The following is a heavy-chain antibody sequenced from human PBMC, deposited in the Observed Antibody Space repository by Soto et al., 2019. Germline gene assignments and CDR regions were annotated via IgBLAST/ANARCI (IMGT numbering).Heavy chain of an antibody. CDR3: ARRGSSSWYGY. CDR1: GDSVSSRFW. D-gene: IGHD6-13*01. Sequence: PSETLSLTCAVSGDSVSSRFWWSWVRQSPGKGLEWIGEIYHSGSANYNPSLKSRVTMSVDNSKNQFSLKLNSVTAADTAVYYCARRGSSSWYGYWGQGTLVTVSS. CDR2: IYHSGSA. V-gene: IGHV4-4*02. J-gene: IGHJ4*02.